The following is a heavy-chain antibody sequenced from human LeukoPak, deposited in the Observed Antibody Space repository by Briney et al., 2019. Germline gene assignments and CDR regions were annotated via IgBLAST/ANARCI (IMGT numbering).Heavy chain of an antibody. Sequence: PGGSLRLSCAASGVIFSSYAMSWVRQAPGKGLEWVSAISGSGGSTYYADSVKGRFTISRDNSKNTLYLQMSSLRAEDTAVYYCAKGKGYCSGGSCYSVIGWFDPWGQGTLVTVSS. J-gene: IGHJ5*02. CDR1: GVIFSSYA. CDR3: AKGKGYCSGGSCYSVIGWFDP. V-gene: IGHV3-23*01. D-gene: IGHD2-15*01. CDR2: ISGSGGST.